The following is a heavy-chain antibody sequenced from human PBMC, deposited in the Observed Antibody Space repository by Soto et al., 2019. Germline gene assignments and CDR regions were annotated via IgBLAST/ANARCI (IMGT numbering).Heavy chain of an antibody. CDR2: IIPIFGTA. Sequence: QVQLVQSGAEVKKPGSSVKVSCKASGGTFSSYAISWVRQAPGQGLEWMGGIIPIFGTANYAQKFQGRVTITADESTSTAYMELSSLRSEDTAVYYCARDMVYSSGLTTTPGWFDPLGQGTLVTVSS. CDR1: GGTFSSYA. CDR3: ARDMVYSSGLTTTPGWFDP. V-gene: IGHV1-69*01. J-gene: IGHJ5*02. D-gene: IGHD6-19*01.